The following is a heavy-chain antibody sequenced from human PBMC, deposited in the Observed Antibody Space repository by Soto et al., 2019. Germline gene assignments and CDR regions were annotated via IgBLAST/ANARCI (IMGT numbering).Heavy chain of an antibody. J-gene: IGHJ4*02. CDR1: GGSISSGGYY. V-gene: IGHV4-31*03. D-gene: IGHD5-12*01. CDR3: ARESEERDGYNYGLDY. CDR2: IYYSGST. Sequence: QVQLQESGPGLVKPSQTLSLTCTVSGGSISSGGYYWSWIRQHPGKGLGWIGYIYYSGSTYYNPSLKSRVTISVDTSKNQFSLKLSSVTAADTAVYYCARESEERDGYNYGLDYWGQGTLVTVSS.